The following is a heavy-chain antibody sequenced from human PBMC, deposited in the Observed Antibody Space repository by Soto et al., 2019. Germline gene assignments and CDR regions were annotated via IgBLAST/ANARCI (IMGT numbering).Heavy chain of an antibody. Sequence: GPAMVKPTQPLTLTCTISGFSPTSSGMCVNRLCQPPGKALEWLAPIDWDDDKYYSTSLKTRLTISRDTSKNQVVLTMTNMDPVDTATYYCARTSALPLGYPHGMDVWGQGTTVTVSS. V-gene: IGHV2-70*13. CDR3: ARTSALPLGYPHGMDV. D-gene: IGHD7-27*01. CDR1: GFSPTSSGMC. CDR2: IDWDDDK. J-gene: IGHJ6*02.